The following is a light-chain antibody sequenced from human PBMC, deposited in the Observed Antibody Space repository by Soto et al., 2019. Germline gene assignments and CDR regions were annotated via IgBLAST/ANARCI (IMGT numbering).Light chain of an antibody. CDR3: T. CDR1: RTIGPG. J-gene: IGKJ1*01. CDR2: KAS. V-gene: IGKV1-5*03. Sequence: DIPMTQSPSTLSASVGDTVTITCRASRTIGPGLAWYQQKPGKAPKLLIYKASNLESGVPSRFSGNGSGTEFTLTLSSLQPDDFATYSWTFGPGTKVEIK.